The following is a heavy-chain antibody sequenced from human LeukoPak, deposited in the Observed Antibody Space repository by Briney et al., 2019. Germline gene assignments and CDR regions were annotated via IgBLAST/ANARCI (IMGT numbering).Heavy chain of an antibody. CDR3: ARDPTY. CDR2: IYHSGST. J-gene: IGHJ4*02. Sequence: SETLSLTCTVSGYSISSGYYWGWIRQPPGKGLEWIGSIYHSGSTYYNPSLKSRVTISVDTSKNQFSLKLSSVTAADTAVYYCARDPTYWGQGILVTVSS. CDR1: GYSISSGYY. V-gene: IGHV4-38-2*02.